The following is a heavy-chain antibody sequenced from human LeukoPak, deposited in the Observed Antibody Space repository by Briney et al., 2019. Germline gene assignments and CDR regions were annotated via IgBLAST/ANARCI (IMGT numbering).Heavy chain of an antibody. D-gene: IGHD2-15*01. CDR2: INPNSGGT. Sequence: ASVKVSCKASGYTFTGYYIHWVRQAPGQGLEWMGWINPNSGGTNYAQKFQGRVTMTRDTSMSTAYMELSGLRSDDTAVYYCSRDSGYCSGGSCWYFDFWGQGTLVTISA. CDR3: SRDSGYCSGGSCWYFDF. CDR1: GYTFTGYY. V-gene: IGHV1-2*02. J-gene: IGHJ4*02.